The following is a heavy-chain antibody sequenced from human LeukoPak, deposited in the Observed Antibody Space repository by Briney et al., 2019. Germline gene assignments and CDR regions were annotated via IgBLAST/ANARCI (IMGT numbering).Heavy chain of an antibody. CDR2: ISSSSSYI. Sequence: PGGSLRLSCAASGFTFTTYSMTWVRQAPGKGLEWVSSISSSSSYIYYADSVKGRFTISRDNAKNSLYLQMNSLRAEDTALYYCAREVAAAGTSDAFDIWGQGTMVTVSS. V-gene: IGHV3-21*04. J-gene: IGHJ3*02. D-gene: IGHD6-13*01. CDR3: AREVAAAGTSDAFDI. CDR1: GFTFTTYS.